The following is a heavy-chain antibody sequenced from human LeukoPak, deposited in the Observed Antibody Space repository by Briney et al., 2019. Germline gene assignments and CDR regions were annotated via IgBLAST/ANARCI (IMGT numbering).Heavy chain of an antibody. CDR1: SGSFRGYY. V-gene: IGHV4-34*01. CDR3: ARGQVRRL. J-gene: IGHJ4*02. Sequence: SETLSLTCAVYSGSFRGYYWSWIRQPPGKGLEWIGEINHSGSTNYNPSLKSRVTISVDTSKNQFSLKLSSVTAADTAVYYCARGQVRRLWGQGTLVTVSS. CDR2: INHSGST. D-gene: IGHD3-10*01.